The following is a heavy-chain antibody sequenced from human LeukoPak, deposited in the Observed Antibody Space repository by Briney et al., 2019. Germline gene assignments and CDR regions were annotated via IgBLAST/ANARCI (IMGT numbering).Heavy chain of an antibody. CDR3: ARAPGALSPIWGVFDI. J-gene: IGHJ3*02. CDR1: GYTFTSYG. CDR2: ISAYNGNT. Sequence: ASVKVSCKASGYTFTSYGISWVRQPPGQGLEWMGWISAYNGNTNYAQKLQGRVTMTTDTSTSTAYMELRSLRSDDTAVYYCARAPGALSPIWGVFDIWGQGTMVTVSS. D-gene: IGHD7-27*01. V-gene: IGHV1-18*01.